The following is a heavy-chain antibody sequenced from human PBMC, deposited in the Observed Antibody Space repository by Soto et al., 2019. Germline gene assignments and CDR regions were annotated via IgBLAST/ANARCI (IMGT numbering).Heavy chain of an antibody. CDR1: GYNFNSYT. D-gene: IGHD1-26*01. CDR3: ARAVGALGQWFDP. CDR2: ISAYNGNT. J-gene: IGHJ5*02. V-gene: IGHV1-18*01. Sequence: QVQLVQSGAEVKKPGASVKVSCKASGYNFNSYTISWVRQAPGQGLEWMGRISAYNGNTNYAQKPQGRVTMTTDRTASTAYMGLRSLRSDDAAVYHCARAVGALGQWFDPWGQGTLVTVSS.